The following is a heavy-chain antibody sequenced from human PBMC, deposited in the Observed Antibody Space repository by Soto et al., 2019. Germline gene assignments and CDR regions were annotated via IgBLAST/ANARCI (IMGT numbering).Heavy chain of an antibody. Sequence: GASVKVSCKASGYTFTSYDISWVRQATGQGLEWMGWMNPNNGNTDYAPKFQGRVTMTMNTSIGTAYMELSSLRSEDTAVYYCAGSPRNYYALGSYSYFRHWGQGTLVTVSS. CDR1: GYTFTSYD. V-gene: IGHV1-8*01. J-gene: IGHJ1*01. CDR2: MNPNNGNT. CDR3: AGSPRNYYALGSYSYFRH. D-gene: IGHD3-10*01.